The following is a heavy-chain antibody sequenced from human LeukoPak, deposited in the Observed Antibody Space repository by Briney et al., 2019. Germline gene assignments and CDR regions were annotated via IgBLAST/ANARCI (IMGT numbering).Heavy chain of an antibody. CDR1: GGTFSSYA. D-gene: IGHD2-15*01. V-gene: IGHV1-69*05. Sequence: GSSVKVSCKASGGTFSSYAISWVRQAPGQGLEWMGGIIPIFGTANYAQKVQGRFTITTDESMSMAYMELSSLRSEDKAVYYCARGYSRYCSGGSCPRALDYWGQGTLVNVSS. CDR3: ARGYSRYCSGGSCPRALDY. CDR2: IIPIFGTA. J-gene: IGHJ4*02.